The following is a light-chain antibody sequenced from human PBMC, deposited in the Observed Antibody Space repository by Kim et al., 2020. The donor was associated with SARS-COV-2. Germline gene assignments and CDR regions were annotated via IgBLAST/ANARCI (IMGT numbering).Light chain of an antibody. Sequence: DIQMTQSPSTLSASVGDRVTITCRASESISNWLAWYQQKPGRPPRLLIYLASSLESGVPSRFSGSGSGTEFSLTITSLQPDDFATYYCQHYSRFPYTFGQGTKLEI. CDR1: ESISNW. V-gene: IGKV1-5*03. CDR2: LAS. J-gene: IGKJ2*01. CDR3: QHYSRFPYT.